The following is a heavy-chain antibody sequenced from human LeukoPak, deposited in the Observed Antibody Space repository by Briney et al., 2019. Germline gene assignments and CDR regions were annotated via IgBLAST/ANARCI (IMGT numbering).Heavy chain of an antibody. Sequence: GGSLRLSCAASGFTFSSYEMNWVRRAPGKGLEWVSYISSSGSTIYYADSVKGRFTISRDNAKNSLYLQMNSLRAEDTAVYYCARAHNWKYGTFDYWGQGTLVTVSS. CDR3: ARAHNWKYGTFDY. V-gene: IGHV3-48*03. CDR1: GFTFSSYE. J-gene: IGHJ4*02. CDR2: ISSSGSTI. D-gene: IGHD1-7*01.